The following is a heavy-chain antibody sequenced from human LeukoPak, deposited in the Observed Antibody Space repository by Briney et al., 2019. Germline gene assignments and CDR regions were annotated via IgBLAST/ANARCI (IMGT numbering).Heavy chain of an antibody. CDR1: GGSISSSSYY. Sequence: SETLSLTCTVSGGSISSSSYYWGWVRQPPGKGLEWIGSIYHSGSTYYNPSLKSRVTVSVDTSKNQFSLKLTSVTAADTAVYYCARAIEVGAMTPFDYWGQGTLVTVSS. D-gene: IGHD1-26*01. V-gene: IGHV4-39*07. CDR3: ARAIEVGAMTPFDY. CDR2: IYHSGST. J-gene: IGHJ4*02.